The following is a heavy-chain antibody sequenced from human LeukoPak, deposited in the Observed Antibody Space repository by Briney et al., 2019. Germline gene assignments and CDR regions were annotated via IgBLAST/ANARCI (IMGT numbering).Heavy chain of an antibody. D-gene: IGHD3-22*01. CDR3: ARVDYYDSSGDNSFDY. CDR2: IYYSGST. CDR1: GGSISSYY. V-gene: IGHV4-59*01. J-gene: IGHJ4*02. Sequence: PSETLSLTCTVSGGSISSYYWSWIRQPPGKGLEWIGYIYYSGSTNYNPSLKSRVTISVDTSKNQFSLKLSSVTAADTAVYYCARVDYYDSSGDNSFDYCGQGTLVTVSS.